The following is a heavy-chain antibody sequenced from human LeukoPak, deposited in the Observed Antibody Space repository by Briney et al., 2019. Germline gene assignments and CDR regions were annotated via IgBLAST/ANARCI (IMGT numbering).Heavy chain of an antibody. Sequence: PGGSLRLSCAASGFTFSSYAMNWVRQAPGKGLEWVSSISSSSSYIYYADSVKGRFTISRDNAKNSLYLQMNSLRAEDTAVYYCARLVGASARINWFDPWGQGTLVTVSS. CDR3: ARLVGASARINWFDP. CDR1: GFTFSSYA. V-gene: IGHV3-21*01. J-gene: IGHJ5*02. D-gene: IGHD1-26*01. CDR2: ISSSSSYI.